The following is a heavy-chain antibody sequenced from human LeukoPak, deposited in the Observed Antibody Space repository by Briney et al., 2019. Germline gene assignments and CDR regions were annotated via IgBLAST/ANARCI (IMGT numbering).Heavy chain of an antibody. CDR2: ISGNNDNP. Sequence: ASVKASCKTSGYTFSNFGINWVRQAPGQGLEWMGWISGNNDNPNYGQKFQGRFTVTTDSSTSTAYMELRNLRFDDTAVYYCARDGTSTDDYWGQGTLVTVSS. CDR3: ARDGTSTDDY. J-gene: IGHJ4*02. D-gene: IGHD2-2*01. V-gene: IGHV1-18*01. CDR1: GYTFSNFG.